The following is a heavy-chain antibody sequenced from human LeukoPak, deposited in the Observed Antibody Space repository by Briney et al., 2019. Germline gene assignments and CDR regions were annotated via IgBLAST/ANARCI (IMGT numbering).Heavy chain of an antibody. CDR3: ARGNVILGYCSSTSCYALNWFDP. D-gene: IGHD2-2*01. Sequence: SETLSLTCTVSGGSINNDRYYWSWLRQLPGKGLEWIGYIYYSGSTNYNPSLKSRVTISVDTSKNQFSLKLSSVTAADTAVYYCARGNVILGYCSSTSCYALNWFDPWGQGTLVTVSS. CDR1: GGSINNDRYY. J-gene: IGHJ5*02. CDR2: IYYSGST. V-gene: IGHV4-61*01.